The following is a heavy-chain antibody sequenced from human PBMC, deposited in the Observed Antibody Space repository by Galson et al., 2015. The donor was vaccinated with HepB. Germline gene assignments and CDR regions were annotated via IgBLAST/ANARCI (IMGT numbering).Heavy chain of an antibody. CDR1: GFTFTSSA. CDR3: ARGDKGIAARPFDY. CDR2: IVVGSGNT. J-gene: IGHJ4*02. V-gene: IGHV1-58*02. D-gene: IGHD6-6*01. Sequence: SVKVSCKASGFTFTSSAMQWVRQARGQRLEWIGWIVVGSGNTNYAQKFQERVTITRDMSTSTAYMELSSLRSEDTAVYYCARGDKGIAARPFDYWGQGTLVTVSS.